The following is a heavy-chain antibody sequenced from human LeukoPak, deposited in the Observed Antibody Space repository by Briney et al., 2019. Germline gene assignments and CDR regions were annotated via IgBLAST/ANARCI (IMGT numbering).Heavy chain of an antibody. J-gene: IGHJ4*02. CDR1: GFTFSNYG. Sequence: GGSLRLSCAASGFTFSNYGVSWVRQAPGKGLEWVSGIRSAVDTTHYADSVKGRFIISRDNAKNSLYLQMNSLRAEDTAVYYCARDLTDDFWSGYHFDYWGQGTLVTVSS. CDR2: IRSAVDTT. V-gene: IGHV3-23*01. D-gene: IGHD3-3*01. CDR3: ARDLTDDFWSGYHFDY.